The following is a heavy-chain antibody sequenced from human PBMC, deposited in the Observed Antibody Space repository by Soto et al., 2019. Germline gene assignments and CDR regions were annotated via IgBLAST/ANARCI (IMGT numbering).Heavy chain of an antibody. CDR3: AKSEAGAITMIVVVINHFDY. V-gene: IGHV3-23*01. CDR2: ISGSGGST. J-gene: IGHJ4*02. Sequence: SGFTFSSYAMSWVRQAPGKGLEWVSAISGSGGSTYYADSVKGRFTISRDNSKNTLYLQMNSLRAEDTAVYYCAKSEAGAITMIVVVINHFDYWGQGTLVTVS. CDR1: GFTFSSYA. D-gene: IGHD3-22*01.